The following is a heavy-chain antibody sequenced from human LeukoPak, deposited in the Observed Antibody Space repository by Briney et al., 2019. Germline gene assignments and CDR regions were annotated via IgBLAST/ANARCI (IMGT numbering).Heavy chain of an antibody. V-gene: IGHV4-34*01. J-gene: IGHJ4*02. CDR3: AIGTTVTTPHFDY. CDR2: INHSGST. CDR1: GGSFSGYY. Sequence: KPSETLSLTCAVYGGSFSGYYWSWIRQPPGKGLEWIGEINHSGSTNYNPSLKSRVTISVDTSKNQFSLKLSSVTAADTAVYYCAIGTTVTTPHFDYWGQGTLVTVSS. D-gene: IGHD4-17*01.